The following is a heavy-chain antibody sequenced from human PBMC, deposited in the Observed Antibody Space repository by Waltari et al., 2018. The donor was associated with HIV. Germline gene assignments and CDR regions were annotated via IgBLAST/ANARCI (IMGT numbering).Heavy chain of an antibody. CDR3: AKSYYYDSDGYSLSDGLNI. J-gene: IGHJ3*02. D-gene: IGHD3-22*01. V-gene: IGHV3-23*01. CDR1: GFVFSAYS. Sequence: EERLLESGGGLVQPGGSLRLPCAASGFVFSAYSLTGVRKAPGNGLEGVSTGSGSGGRSDYADSVKGRFTISRDIPRNSLYLQMNSLRAEDTAVYYCAKSYYYDSDGYSLSDGLNIWGQGTMVTVSS. CDR2: GSGSGGRS.